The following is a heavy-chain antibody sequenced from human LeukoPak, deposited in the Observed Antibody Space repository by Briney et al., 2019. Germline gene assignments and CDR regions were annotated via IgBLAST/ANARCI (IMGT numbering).Heavy chain of an antibody. CDR2: IWSDGSSK. D-gene: IGHD7-27*01. Sequence: PGGSLRLSCAASGFTFSSYGMNWVRQAPGKGLEWVAVIWSDGSSKHYADSVKGRFTISRDNSKNTLYLQMSSLRAEDTALYYFALGQPTACYDMDGWGQGTTVTVSS. J-gene: IGHJ6*02. CDR1: GFTFSSYG. V-gene: IGHV3-33*01. CDR3: ALGQPTACYDMDG.